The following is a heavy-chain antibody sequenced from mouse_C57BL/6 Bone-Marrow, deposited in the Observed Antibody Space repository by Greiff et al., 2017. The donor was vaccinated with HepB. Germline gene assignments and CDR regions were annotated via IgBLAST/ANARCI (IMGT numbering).Heavy chain of an antibody. Sequence: QVQLQQPGAELVKPGASVKLSCKASGYTFTSYWMQWVKQRPGQGLEWIGEIDPSDSYTNYNQKFKGKATLTVDTSSSTAYMQLSSLTSEDSAVYYCARGYYGSSWYFDVWGTGTTVTVSS. CDR3: ARGYYGSSWYFDV. D-gene: IGHD1-1*01. V-gene: IGHV1-50*01. J-gene: IGHJ1*03. CDR1: GYTFTSYW. CDR2: IDPSDSYT.